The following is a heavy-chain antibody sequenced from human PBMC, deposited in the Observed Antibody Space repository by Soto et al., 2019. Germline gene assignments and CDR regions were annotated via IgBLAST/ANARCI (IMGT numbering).Heavy chain of an antibody. CDR1: GGTFSSYA. Sequence: QVQLVQSGAEVKKPESSVKVSCTASGGTFSSYAISWVRQAPGQGLEWMGGIIPIFGTANYAQKFQGRVTITADESTSTAYMELSSLRSEDTDVYYCARDEFMGVVAAAVVFYAFDIWGQGTMVTVSS. CDR3: ARDEFMGVVAAAVVFYAFDI. V-gene: IGHV1-69*01. D-gene: IGHD2-15*01. J-gene: IGHJ3*02. CDR2: IIPIFGTA.